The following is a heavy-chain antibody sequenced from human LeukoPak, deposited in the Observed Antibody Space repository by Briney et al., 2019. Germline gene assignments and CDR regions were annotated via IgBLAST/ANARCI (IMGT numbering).Heavy chain of an antibody. CDR2: ITSSSSTI. CDR3: ARIRPGYYFDY. V-gene: IGHV3-48*01. D-gene: IGHD2-15*01. CDR1: GFTFSSYS. Sequence: PGGSLRLSCAASGFTFSSYSMDWVRQAPGKGLEWISYITSSSSTIYYADSVKGRFTISRDNAQNSLYLQMNSLRAEDTAVYYCARIRPGYYFDYWGQGTLVTVSS. J-gene: IGHJ4*02.